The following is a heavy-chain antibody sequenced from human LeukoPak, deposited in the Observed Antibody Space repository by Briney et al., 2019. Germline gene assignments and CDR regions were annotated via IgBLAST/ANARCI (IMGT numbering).Heavy chain of an antibody. V-gene: IGHV1-18*01. CDR2: ISAYNGNT. J-gene: IGHJ4*02. CDR1: GYTFTSYG. Sequence: ASVKVSCKASGYTFTSYGISWVRQAPGQGLEWMGWISAYNGNTNYAQKLQGRVTMTRNTSISTAYMELSSLRSEDTAVYYCARGPYYDFWSGYYTPYYFDYWGQGTLVTVSS. D-gene: IGHD3-3*01. CDR3: ARGPYYDFWSGYYTPYYFDY.